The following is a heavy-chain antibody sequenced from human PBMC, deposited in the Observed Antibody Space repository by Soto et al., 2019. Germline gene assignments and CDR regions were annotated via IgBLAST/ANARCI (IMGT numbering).Heavy chain of an antibody. D-gene: IGHD5-12*01. CDR2: INPDNGNT. V-gene: IGHV1-3*01. CDR3: ARRAYGAYDLDY. Sequence: ASVKVSCKASGYIFTNYALHWVRQAPGQRLEWMGWINPDNGNTKYSQKFQGRVTITRDTSATTAYMELASLRSEDTAVYYCARRAYGAYDLDYWGQGTLVTVSS. CDR1: GYIFTNYA. J-gene: IGHJ4*02.